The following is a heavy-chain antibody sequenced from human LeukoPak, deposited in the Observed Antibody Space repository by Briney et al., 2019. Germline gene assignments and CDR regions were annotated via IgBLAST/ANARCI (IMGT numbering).Heavy chain of an antibody. D-gene: IGHD6-19*01. Sequence: QSGGSLRLSCAASGFTFSSNWMSWVRQAPGKGLEGVANIKKGGSEKYYVDSVKGRFTISRDNAKNSLYLQMNSLRAEDTAVYYCARDPDSSGWYLNWFDPWGQGTLVTVSS. CDR3: ARDPDSSGWYLNWFDP. CDR1: GFTFSSNW. V-gene: IGHV3-7*03. J-gene: IGHJ5*02. CDR2: IKKGGSEK.